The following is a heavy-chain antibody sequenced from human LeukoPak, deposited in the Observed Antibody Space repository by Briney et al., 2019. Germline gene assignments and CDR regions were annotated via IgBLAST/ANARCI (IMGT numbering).Heavy chain of an antibody. CDR1: GFIFTGYF. CDR3: ATDRGWRTSGYYLYYFEY. D-gene: IGHD3-3*01. V-gene: IGHV3-7*01. J-gene: IGHJ4*02. CDR2: IKHDGSEK. Sequence: PGGSLRLSCAASGFIFTGYFMSWVRQAPGTGLEWVASIKHDGSEKYYVDSVRGRFTISRDNTKNLLYLQMSSLRAEDTAVYYCATDRGWRTSGYYLYYFEYWGQGTLVTFSS.